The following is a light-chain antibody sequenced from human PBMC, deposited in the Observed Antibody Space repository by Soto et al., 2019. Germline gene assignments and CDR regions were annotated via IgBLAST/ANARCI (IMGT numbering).Light chain of an antibody. V-gene: IGKV1-39*01. CDR3: QQSYSTPL. J-gene: IGKJ4*01. CDR1: QSISSY. Sequence: DIQMTQSPSSLSASVGDRVTITCRASQSISSYLNWYQQKPGKAPKLLIYAASSLQSGVPSRFNGSGSGTDFTLTIISLQPDDFATYYCQQSYSTPLFGGGTKVDIK. CDR2: AAS.